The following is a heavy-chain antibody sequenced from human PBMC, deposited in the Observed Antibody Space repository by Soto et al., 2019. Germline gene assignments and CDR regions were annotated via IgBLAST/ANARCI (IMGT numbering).Heavy chain of an antibody. D-gene: IGHD3-16*01. CDR3: ARDGLTFGGD. CDR2: ISSSSAYI. J-gene: IGHJ4*02. Sequence: EVHLVEAGGGLVKPGESLTLSCAASGFTFGSFTLNWVRQAPGKGLEWASSISSSSAYIYYAESVKGRSTNSRDNARSTLYLQMNSVRLDDTAVYFCARDGLTFGGDWGQGTLVGVST. V-gene: IGHV3-21*06. CDR1: GFTFGSFT.